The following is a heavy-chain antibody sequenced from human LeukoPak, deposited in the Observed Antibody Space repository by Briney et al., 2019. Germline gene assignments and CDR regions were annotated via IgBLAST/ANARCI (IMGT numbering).Heavy chain of an antibody. J-gene: IGHJ4*02. Sequence: VASVKVSLKASGYTFTVYYMHWVRQAPGQGLEWMGRINPNSGGTNYAQKFQGRVTMTRDTSISTAYMELSRLRSDDTAVYYCARDSGSYYSYYFDYWGQGTLVTVSS. CDR3: ARDSGSYYSYYFDY. D-gene: IGHD1-26*01. CDR2: INPNSGGT. V-gene: IGHV1-2*06. CDR1: GYTFTVYY.